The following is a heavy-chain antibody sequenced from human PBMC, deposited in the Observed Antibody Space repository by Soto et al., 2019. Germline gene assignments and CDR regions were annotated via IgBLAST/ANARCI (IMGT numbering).Heavy chain of an antibody. V-gene: IGHV4-59*01. J-gene: IGHJ4*02. CDR2: IYYSGST. D-gene: IGHD2-15*01. CDR1: GGSISSYY. Sequence: PSETLSLTCTVSGGSISSYYWSWIRQPPGKGLEWIGYIYYSGSTNYNPSLKSRVTISVDTSKNQFSLKLSSVTAADTAVYYCGRFALLRYCSGGSCYPIYYFDYWGQGTLVTVSS. CDR3: GRFALLRYCSGGSCYPIYYFDY.